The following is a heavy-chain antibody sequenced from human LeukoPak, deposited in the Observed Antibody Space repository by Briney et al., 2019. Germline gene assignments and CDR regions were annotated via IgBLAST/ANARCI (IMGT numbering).Heavy chain of an antibody. J-gene: IGHJ6*03. CDR3: ARDYIQYCSGGSCYSNYYYYMDV. CDR2: ISYDGSNK. Sequence: PGGSLRLSCAASGFTFSSYAMHWVRQAPGKGLEWVAVISYDGSNKYYADSVKGRFTISRDNSKNTLYLQMNSLRAEDTAVYYCARDYIQYCSGGSCYSNYYYYMDVWGKGTTVTVSS. V-gene: IGHV3-30*04. D-gene: IGHD2-15*01. CDR1: GFTFSSYA.